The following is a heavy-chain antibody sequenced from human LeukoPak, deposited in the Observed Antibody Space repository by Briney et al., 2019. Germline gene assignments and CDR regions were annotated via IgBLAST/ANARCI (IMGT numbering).Heavy chain of an antibody. J-gene: IGHJ4*02. D-gene: IGHD6-19*01. V-gene: IGHV1-18*01. CDR1: GYTFTSYG. CDR3: ARVPLGIAQWLVPDY. CDR2: ISAYNGNT. Sequence: RRASVKVSCKASGYTFTSYGISWVRQAPGQGLKWMGWISAYNGNTNYARKLQGRVTMTTDTSTSTAYMELRSLRSDDTAVYYCARVPLGIAQWLVPDYWGQGTLVTVSS.